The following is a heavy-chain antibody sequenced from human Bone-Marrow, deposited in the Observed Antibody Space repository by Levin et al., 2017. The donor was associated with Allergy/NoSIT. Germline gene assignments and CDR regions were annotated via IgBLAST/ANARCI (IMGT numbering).Heavy chain of an antibody. Sequence: PGESLKISCKASGGTFSRYGISWVRQAPGQGLEWMGGIIPIFGTANYAQKFQGRVTITADESTSTAYMELSSLRSEDTAVYYCATEGAPGGSHSDDAFDIWGQGTMVTVSS. CDR1: GGTFSRYG. CDR3: ATEGAPGGSHSDDAFDI. V-gene: IGHV1-69*01. CDR2: IIPIFGTA. D-gene: IGHD1-26*01. J-gene: IGHJ3*02.